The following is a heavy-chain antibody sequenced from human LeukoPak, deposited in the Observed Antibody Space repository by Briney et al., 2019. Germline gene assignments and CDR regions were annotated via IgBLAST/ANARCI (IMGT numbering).Heavy chain of an antibody. CDR2: INQDGSAK. CDR3: ARDSGYNAFDY. D-gene: IGHD5-12*01. J-gene: IGHJ4*02. V-gene: IGHV3-7*05. CDR1: GFLFSNSW. Sequence: GGSLRLSCADSGFLFSNSWMAWVRQAPGRGLEWLANINQDGSAKTCVDSVKGRFTISRDNANNSLYLQMNSLRAEDTAMYYCARDSGYNAFDYWGQGTLVTVSS.